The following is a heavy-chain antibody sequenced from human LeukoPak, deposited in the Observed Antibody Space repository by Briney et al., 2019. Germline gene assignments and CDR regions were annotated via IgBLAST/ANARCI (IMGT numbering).Heavy chain of an antibody. D-gene: IGHD2-15*01. V-gene: IGHV1-8*01. Sequence: ASVTVSCKASGYTFTSYDINWVRQAPGQGLEWMGWMNPNSGNTVYAQKFQGRVTMTRNTSISTAYMELSSLRSEDTAVYYCARGDEAYCSGGSCYPSYWGQGTLVTVSS. J-gene: IGHJ4*02. CDR1: GYTFTSYD. CDR2: MNPNSGNT. CDR3: ARGDEAYCSGGSCYPSY.